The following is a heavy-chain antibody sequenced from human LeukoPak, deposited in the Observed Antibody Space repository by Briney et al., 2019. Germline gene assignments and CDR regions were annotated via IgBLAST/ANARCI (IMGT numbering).Heavy chain of an antibody. D-gene: IGHD3-10*01. CDR1: GGSISNYY. J-gene: IGHJ6*03. CDR2: IYYTGST. V-gene: IGHV4-59*01. CDR3: ARTAMVRGTYYMDV. Sequence: SETLSLTCTVSGGSISNYYWSWIRQPPGKGLEWIGYIYYTGSTYYNPSLKSRVTISLDTSKKQFSLKLSSVTAADTAVYYCARTAMVRGTYYMDVWGKGTTVTVSS.